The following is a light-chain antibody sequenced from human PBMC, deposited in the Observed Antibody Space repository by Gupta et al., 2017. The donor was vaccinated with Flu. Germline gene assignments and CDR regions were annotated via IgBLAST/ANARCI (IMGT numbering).Light chain of an antibody. V-gene: IGLV3-21*02. Sequence: SSVLTQPPSVSVAPGQTARISCVGDNIESKSVHWYQQKPGQAPVLVVYDNTDRPSGIPGRFSGSTSGNTATLTIHRGEAGDEDDYYWQVGHSNHVIFGGGTKLTVL. CDR1: NIESKS. CDR3: QVGHSNHVI. CDR2: DNT. J-gene: IGLJ2*01.